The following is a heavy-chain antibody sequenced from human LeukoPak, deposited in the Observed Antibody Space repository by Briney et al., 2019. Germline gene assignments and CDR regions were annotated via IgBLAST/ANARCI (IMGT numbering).Heavy chain of an antibody. Sequence: ASVKVSCKASAYTFTSYYMHWVRQAPGQGLEWMGIINPSGGSTSYAQKFQGRVTMTRDMSTSTVYMELSSLRSEDTAVYYCARVRDGYNDAFDIWGQGTMVTVSS. CDR3: ARVRDGYNDAFDI. CDR1: AYTFTSYY. J-gene: IGHJ3*02. D-gene: IGHD5-24*01. V-gene: IGHV1-46*01. CDR2: INPSGGST.